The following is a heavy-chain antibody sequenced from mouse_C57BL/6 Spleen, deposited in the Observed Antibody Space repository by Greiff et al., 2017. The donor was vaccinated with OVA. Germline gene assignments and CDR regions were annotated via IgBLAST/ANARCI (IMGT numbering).Heavy chain of an antibody. J-gene: IGHJ4*01. V-gene: IGHV1-61*01. CDR2: IYPSDSET. CDR1: GYTFTSYW. CDR3: ARKVYSAMDY. D-gene: IGHD1-1*01. Sequence: QVQLQQPGAELVRPGSSVKLSCKASGYTFTSYWMDWVKQRPGQGLEWIGNIYPSDSETHYNQKFKDKATLTVDKSSSTAYMQLSSLTSEDSAVYYCARKVYSAMDYWGQGTSVTVSS.